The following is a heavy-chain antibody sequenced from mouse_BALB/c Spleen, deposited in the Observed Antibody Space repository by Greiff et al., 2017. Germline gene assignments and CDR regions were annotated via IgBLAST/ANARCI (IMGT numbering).Heavy chain of an antibody. V-gene: IGHV5-17*02. CDR3: ARPYDYDEDYYAMDY. J-gene: IGHJ4*01. D-gene: IGHD2-4*01. Sequence: DVKLVESGGGLVQPGGSRKLSCAASGFTFSSFGMHWVRQAPEKGLEWVAYISSGSSTIYYADTVKGRFTISRDNPKNTLFLQMTSLRSEDTAMYYCARPYDYDEDYYAMDYWGQGTSVTVSS. CDR1: GFTFSSFG. CDR2: ISSGSSTI.